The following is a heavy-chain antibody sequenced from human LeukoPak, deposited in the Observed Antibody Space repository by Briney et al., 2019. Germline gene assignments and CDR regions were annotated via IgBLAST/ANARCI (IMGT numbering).Heavy chain of an antibody. CDR1: GFPFSSYG. D-gene: IGHD3-22*01. V-gene: IGHV3-30*18. CDR2: ISYDGSNK. Sequence: HPGRPLRLSCAASGFPFSSYGMHWVRQAPGKGLEWVAVISYDGSNKYYADSVKGRFTISRDNSKNTLYLQMNSLRAEDTAVYYCAKVSSYDSSGYDFDYWGQGTLVTVSS. J-gene: IGHJ4*02. CDR3: AKVSSYDSSGYDFDY.